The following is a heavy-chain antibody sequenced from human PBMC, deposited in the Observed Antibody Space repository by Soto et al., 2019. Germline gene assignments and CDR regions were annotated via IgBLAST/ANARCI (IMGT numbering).Heavy chain of an antibody. CDR3: ARGLLSLPQTSSSWDFYDYYGMDV. D-gene: IGHD6-13*01. J-gene: IGHJ6*02. CDR2: IIPIFGTA. CDR1: GGTFSSYA. Sequence: QVQLVQSGAEVKKPGSSVKVSCKASGGTFSSYAISWVRQAPGQGLEWLGGIIPIFGTANYAQKFQGRVTITADESTSTAYMELSSLRSEDTAVYYCARGLLSLPQTSSSWDFYDYYGMDVWGQGTTVTVSS. V-gene: IGHV1-69*01.